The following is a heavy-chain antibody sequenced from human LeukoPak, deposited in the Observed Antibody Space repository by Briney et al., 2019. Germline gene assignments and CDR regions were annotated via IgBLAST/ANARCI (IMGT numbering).Heavy chain of an antibody. D-gene: IGHD5-24*01. V-gene: IGHV3-21*01. CDR3: ARGRRRDGYRQNWFDP. J-gene: IGHJ5*02. CDR1: GFTFSSYS. CDR2: ISSSSSYI. Sequence: GGSLRLSCAASGFTFSSYSMNWVRQAPGKGLEWVSSISSSSSYIYYAESVKGRFTISRDNAKKSLYLQMNRLRAEDTAVYYCARGRRRDGYRQNWFDPWGQGTLVTVSS.